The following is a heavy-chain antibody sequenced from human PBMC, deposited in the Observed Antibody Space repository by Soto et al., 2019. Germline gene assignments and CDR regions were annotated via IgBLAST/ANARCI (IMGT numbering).Heavy chain of an antibody. Sequence: PETLSLTCTVSGGSVSSGSYYWSWIRQPPGKGLEWIGYIYYSGSTNYNPSLKSRVTISVDTSKNQFSLKLSSVTAADTAVYYSARAPISGWSLAYCGKRARVTVSS. D-gene: IGHD6-19*01. CDR3: ARAPISGWSLAY. J-gene: IGHJ4*02. CDR2: IYYSGST. CDR1: GGSVSSGSYY. V-gene: IGHV4-61*01.